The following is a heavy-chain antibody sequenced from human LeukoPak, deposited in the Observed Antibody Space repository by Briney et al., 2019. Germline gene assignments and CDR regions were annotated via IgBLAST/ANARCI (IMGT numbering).Heavy chain of an antibody. CDR1: GYTFTSYG. D-gene: IGHD3-22*01. CDR3: ARGYDSSSYYGNWFDP. J-gene: IGHJ5*02. V-gene: IGHV1-18*01. Sequence: ASVKVSCKASGYTFTSYGISWVRQAPGQGLEWMGWISAYNGNTNYAQKLQGRVTMTTDTSTSTAYMELGSLRSDDTAVYYCARGYDSSSYYGNWFDPWGQGTLVTVSS. CDR2: ISAYNGNT.